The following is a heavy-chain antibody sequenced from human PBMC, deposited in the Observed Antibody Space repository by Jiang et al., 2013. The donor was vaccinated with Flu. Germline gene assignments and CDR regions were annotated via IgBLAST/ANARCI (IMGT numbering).Heavy chain of an antibody. CDR2: ISYDGSNK. Sequence: VQLVESGGGVVQPGRSLRLSCAASGFTFSSYAMHWVRQAPGKGLEWVAVISYDGSNKYYADSVKGRFTISRDNSKNTLYLQMNSLRAEDTAVYYCARVMGGYYDSSGYYWHSIDYWGQGTLVTVSS. D-gene: IGHD3-22*01. V-gene: IGHV3-30*04. CDR1: GFTFSSYA. CDR3: ARVMGGYYDSSGYYWHSIDY. J-gene: IGHJ4*02.